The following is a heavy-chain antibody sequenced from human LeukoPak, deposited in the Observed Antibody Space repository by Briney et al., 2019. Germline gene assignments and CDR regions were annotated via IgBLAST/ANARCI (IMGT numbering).Heavy chain of an antibody. Sequence: SETLSLTCTVSGGSISSSSYCWVWPPQPPGMGLEGIGNVYYSANTYYNPSLNSRFTISVDTSKNQFSLQLSPMTAADTAAYYCPRVARYGGCTQYYQPWGQGTLVTVSS. V-gene: IGHV4-39*07. CDR2: VYYSANT. CDR1: GGSISSSSYC. J-gene: IGHJ1*01. D-gene: IGHD1-26*01. CDR3: PRVARYGGCTQYYQP.